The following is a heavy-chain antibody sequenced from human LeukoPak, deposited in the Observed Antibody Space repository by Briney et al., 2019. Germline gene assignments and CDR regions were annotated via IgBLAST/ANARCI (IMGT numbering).Heavy chain of an antibody. V-gene: IGHV3-30*04. Sequence: GESLRLSCAASGFTFSSYAMHWVRQAPGKGLEWVAVISYDGSNKYYADSVKGRFTISRDNSKNTLYLQMNSLRAEDTAVYYCSRASTVTTPLDYWGQGTLVTVSS. CDR1: GFTFSSYA. D-gene: IGHD4-17*01. CDR2: ISYDGSNK. CDR3: SRASTVTTPLDY. J-gene: IGHJ4*02.